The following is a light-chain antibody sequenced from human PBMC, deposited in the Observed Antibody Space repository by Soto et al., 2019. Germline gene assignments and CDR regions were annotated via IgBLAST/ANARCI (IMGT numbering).Light chain of an antibody. CDR1: QSLLHSSGYNF. Sequence: DIVMTQSPLSLPVTPREPASISCRSSQSLLHSSGYNFLDWYLQKPWQSPQLLIYLASNRASGVLERFSCRASGTYFTLKISRVGAEDVGVSYCMQALQTPLTYGQGTKLEIK. J-gene: IGKJ2*01. CDR2: LAS. CDR3: MQALQTPLT. V-gene: IGKV2-28*01.